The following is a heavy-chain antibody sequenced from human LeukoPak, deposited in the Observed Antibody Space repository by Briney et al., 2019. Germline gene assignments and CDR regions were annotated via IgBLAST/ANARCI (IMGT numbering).Heavy chain of an antibody. V-gene: IGHV3-30*04. CDR3: AKDSQWGKVGTKGGYFDY. D-gene: IGHD1-26*01. J-gene: IGHJ4*02. Sequence: GGSLRLSCAASGFTFSSYAIHWVRQAPGKGLEWVAVIAYDGSNKYYADSVKGRFTISRDNSKNTLYLQMNSLRAEDTAVYYCAKDSQWGKVGTKGGYFDYWGQGTLVTVSS. CDR1: GFTFSSYA. CDR2: IAYDGSNK.